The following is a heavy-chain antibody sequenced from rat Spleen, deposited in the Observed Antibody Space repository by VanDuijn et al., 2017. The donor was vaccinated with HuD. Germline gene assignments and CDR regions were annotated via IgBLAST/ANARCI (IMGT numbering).Heavy chain of an antibody. CDR1: GFTFNNYW. J-gene: IGHJ3*01. V-gene: IGHV5-31*01. CDR2: IINNGGST. D-gene: IGHD1-1*01. CDR3: AREGSLYYSGDPDWLAD. Sequence: EVQLVVSGGGLVQPGSSLKLSCVASGFTFNNYWMTWIRQAPGKRLEWVESIINNGGSTYYPDSVKVGITISKDNAKSTLYLHMNSLGSEDTATYYCAREGSLYYSGDPDWLADWGQGTLVTVAS.